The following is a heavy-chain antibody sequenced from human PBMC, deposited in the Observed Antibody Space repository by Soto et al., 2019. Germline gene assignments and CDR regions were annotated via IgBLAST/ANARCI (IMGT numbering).Heavy chain of an antibody. CDR1: GFTFSSYA. D-gene: IGHD6-19*01. J-gene: IGHJ6*04. CDR3: GKDPPIGWTQSYYEREV. Sequence: GGSLRLSCAASGFTFSSYAMSWVRQAPGKGLEWVSAISGSGGSTYYADSVKGRFTISRDNSKNTLYLQMNSLRAEDTAVYYCGKDPPIGWTQSYYEREVGGMGTRASVSS. CDR2: ISGSGGST. V-gene: IGHV3-23*01.